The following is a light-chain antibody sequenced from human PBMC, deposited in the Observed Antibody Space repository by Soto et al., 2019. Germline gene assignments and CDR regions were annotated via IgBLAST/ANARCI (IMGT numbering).Light chain of an antibody. Sequence: AIRMTQSPSSLSASTGDRVTITCRASQGISSYLAWYQQKPGKAPKLLIYAASTLQSGVPSRFSGSGSGTDFTLTISCLQSEDFATYYCQQYYSYRWTFGQGTKVDI. V-gene: IGKV1-8*01. CDR1: QGISSY. CDR3: QQYYSYRWT. J-gene: IGKJ1*01. CDR2: AAS.